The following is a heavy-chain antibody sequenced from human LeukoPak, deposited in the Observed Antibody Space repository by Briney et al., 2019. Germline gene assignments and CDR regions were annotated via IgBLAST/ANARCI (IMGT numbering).Heavy chain of an antibody. D-gene: IGHD3-10*01. J-gene: IGHJ4*02. Sequence: ASVKVSCKASGNIFTGYYLHWVRQAPGQGLEWMGWINPNGGGPKYAPKFQGRVTMTRDTSINTVYMELSRLRSDDTAVYYCATGLFFYYYGSGAWGQGTLVTVSS. CDR1: GNIFTGYY. CDR2: INPNGGGP. CDR3: ATGLFFYYYGSGA. V-gene: IGHV1-2*02.